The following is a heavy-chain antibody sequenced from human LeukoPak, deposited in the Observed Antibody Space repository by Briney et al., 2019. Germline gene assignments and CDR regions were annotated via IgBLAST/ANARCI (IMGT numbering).Heavy chain of an antibody. CDR1: GDSISSGSYY. Sequence: SETLALTCTVSGDSISSGSYYWSWIRQPAGKGLEWIGRIYSSGSTNGSTNYNPSLKSRVTISVDTSKNQFSLQLSSVTAADTAVYYCARVKHDYVWGSPPTYGFDIWGQGTMVTVSS. CDR2: IYSSGSTNGST. D-gene: IGHD3-16*01. J-gene: IGHJ3*02. CDR3: ARVKHDYVWGSPPTYGFDI. V-gene: IGHV4-61*02.